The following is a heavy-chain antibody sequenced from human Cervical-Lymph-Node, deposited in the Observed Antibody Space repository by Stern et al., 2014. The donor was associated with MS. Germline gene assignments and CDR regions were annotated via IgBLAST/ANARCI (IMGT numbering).Heavy chain of an antibody. CDR1: GFAFDDYA. V-gene: IGHV3-9*01. CDR3: ATANYEFGYYGMDV. J-gene: IGHJ6*02. D-gene: IGHD3-3*01. CDR2: ISWSGTKI. Sequence: VQLVQSGGGFVQPGRSLRLSCAAAGFAFDDYAMHWVRQAPGKGLEWVSGISWSGTKIGYADSVKGRFTISRDNAKNSLFLQMNNLRAEDTALYYCATANYEFGYYGMDVWGQGTAVTVS.